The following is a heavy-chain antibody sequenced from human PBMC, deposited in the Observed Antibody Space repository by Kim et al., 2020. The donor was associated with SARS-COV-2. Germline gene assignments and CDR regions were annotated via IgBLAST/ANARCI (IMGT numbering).Heavy chain of an antibody. Sequence: GGSLRLSCAASRFTFSKALMSWVRHAPGKGLEWVVRIKKNIDGWTTDYAAPVKGRFTISRDDSKDTLYLQMDSLKIDDTAMYVFTLDSVCFPFDKSGQG. J-gene: IGHJ4*02. CDR2: IKKNIDGWTT. D-gene: IGHD2-2*03. CDR1: RFTFSKAL. V-gene: IGHV3-15*01. CDR3: TLDSVCFPFDK.